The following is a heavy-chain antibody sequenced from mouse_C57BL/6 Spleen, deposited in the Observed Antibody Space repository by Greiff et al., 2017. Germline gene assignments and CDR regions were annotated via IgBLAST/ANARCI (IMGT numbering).Heavy chain of an antibody. CDR2: IAPSDSYT. J-gene: IGHJ4*01. Sequence: QVQLQQPGAELVMPGASVKLSCKASGYTFTSYWMHWVKQRPGQGLEWIGEIAPSDSYTNSNKKVKGKSTLTVDKSSSTAYMQLSSLTSEDSAVYYCARRRWDYYAMDYWGQGTSVTVSS. D-gene: IGHD1-1*02. CDR3: ARRRWDYYAMDY. V-gene: IGHV1-69*01. CDR1: GYTFTSYW.